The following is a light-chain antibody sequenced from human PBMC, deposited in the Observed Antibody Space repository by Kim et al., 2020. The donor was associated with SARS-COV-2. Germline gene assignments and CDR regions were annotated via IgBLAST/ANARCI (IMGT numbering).Light chain of an antibody. J-gene: IGLJ3*02. Sequence: RRSASRTCAGTSNTVRNQGAAWLQQHQGHPPKLLSDRNNNRPSAISERLSASRSGNTASLTITGLQPEDEADYYCSAWDSSLSAWVFGGGTQLTVL. CDR2: RNN. V-gene: IGLV10-54*01. CDR1: SNTVRNQG. CDR3: SAWDSSLSAWV.